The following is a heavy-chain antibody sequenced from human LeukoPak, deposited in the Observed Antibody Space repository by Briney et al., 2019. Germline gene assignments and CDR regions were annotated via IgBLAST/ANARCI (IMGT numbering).Heavy chain of an antibody. D-gene: IGHD3-16*01. CDR2: LGSAGDT. CDR3: VRGRRSYGFDH. CDR1: GFTFDDYA. Sequence: GGSLRLSCAASGFTFDDYAMHWVRQAPGKGLEWVSALGSAGDTYYPDSVRGRFAISKETAKNSLYLQMTSLRDEDTAVYYCVRGRRSYGFDHWGQGTLVTVSS. V-gene: IGHV3-13*01. J-gene: IGHJ4*02.